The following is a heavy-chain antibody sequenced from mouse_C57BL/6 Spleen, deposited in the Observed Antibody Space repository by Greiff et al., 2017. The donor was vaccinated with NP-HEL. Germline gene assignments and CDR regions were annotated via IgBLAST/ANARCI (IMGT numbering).Heavy chain of an antibody. Sequence: QVQLQQSGAELVRPGASVKLSCKASGYTFTDYYINWVKQRPGQGLEWIARIYPGSGNTYYNEKFKGKATLTAEKSSSTAYMQLSSLTSEDSAVYFCARWGRGYDGYYAMDYWGQGTSVTVSS. CDR3: ARWGRGYDGYYAMDY. V-gene: IGHV1-76*01. D-gene: IGHD2-14*01. CDR2: IYPGSGNT. CDR1: GYTFTDYY. J-gene: IGHJ4*01.